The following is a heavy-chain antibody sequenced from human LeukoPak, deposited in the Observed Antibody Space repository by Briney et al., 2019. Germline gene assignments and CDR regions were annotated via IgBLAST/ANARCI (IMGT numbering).Heavy chain of an antibody. Sequence: ASVKVSCKASGYTFTSYDINWVRQASGQGLEWMGWINPNSGGTNYAQKFQGWVTMTRDTSISTAYMELSRLRSDDTAVYYCARDRRAYSSGSLDYWGQGTLVTVSS. CDR1: GYTFTSYD. D-gene: IGHD6-19*01. J-gene: IGHJ4*02. CDR2: INPNSGGT. V-gene: IGHV1-2*04. CDR3: ARDRRAYSSGSLDY.